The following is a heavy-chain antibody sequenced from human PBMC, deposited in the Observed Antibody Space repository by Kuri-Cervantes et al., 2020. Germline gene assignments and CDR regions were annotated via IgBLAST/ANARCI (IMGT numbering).Heavy chain of an antibody. CDR2: IYYSGST. Sequence: SETLSLTCTVSGGSISSYYWSWIRQPPGKGLEWIGYIYYSGSTNYNPSLKSRVTISVDTSKDQFSLKLSSVTAADTAVYYCAGYSSGWRYYYYGMDVWDQGTTVIVSS. J-gene: IGHJ6*02. D-gene: IGHD6-19*01. V-gene: IGHV4-59*01. CDR1: GGSISSYY. CDR3: AGYSSGWRYYYYGMDV.